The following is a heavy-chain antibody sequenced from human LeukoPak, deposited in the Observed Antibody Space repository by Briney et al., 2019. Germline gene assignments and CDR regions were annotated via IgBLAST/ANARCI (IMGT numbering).Heavy chain of an antibody. D-gene: IGHD6-13*01. Sequence: SETLSLTCAVYRGSFSSYYWSWMRQPAGKGLEWIGRIDTSGNTNYKPSLKSRVTMSVDTSKNQFSLKLNSVTAADTAVYYCARVSSSWYQDWYFDLWGRGTLVTVSS. CDR2: IDTSGNT. J-gene: IGHJ2*01. CDR3: ARVSSSWYQDWYFDL. V-gene: IGHV4-59*10. CDR1: RGSFSSYY.